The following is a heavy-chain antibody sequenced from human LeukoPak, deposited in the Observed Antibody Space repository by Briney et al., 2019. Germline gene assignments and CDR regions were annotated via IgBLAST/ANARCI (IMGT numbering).Heavy chain of an antibody. D-gene: IGHD2-2*01. CDR3: ARERQFSFDP. V-gene: IGHV3-23*01. Sequence: GGSLRLSCAASGFTFSRYALSWVRQAPGKGLEWVSLISGSDGNTYYADSVKGRFTISRDNSKNTVYLQMNSLRAEDTAVYYCARERQFSFDPWGQGTLVTVSS. J-gene: IGHJ5*02. CDR2: ISGSDGNT. CDR1: GFTFSRYA.